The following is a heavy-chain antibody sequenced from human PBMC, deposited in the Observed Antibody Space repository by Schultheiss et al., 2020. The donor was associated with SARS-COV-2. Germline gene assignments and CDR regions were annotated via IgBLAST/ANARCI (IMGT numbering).Heavy chain of an antibody. CDR2: TYYRSKWYN. Sequence: SQTLSLTCAISGDSVSSNSAAWNWIRQSPSRGLEWLGRTYYRSKWYNDYAVSVKSRITINPDTSKNQFSLQLNSVTPEDTAVYYCAREGGRYTMIVVGLYYFDYWGQGTLVTVSS. J-gene: IGHJ4*02. CDR3: AREGGRYTMIVVGLYYFDY. D-gene: IGHD3-22*01. CDR1: GDSVSSNSAA. V-gene: IGHV6-1*01.